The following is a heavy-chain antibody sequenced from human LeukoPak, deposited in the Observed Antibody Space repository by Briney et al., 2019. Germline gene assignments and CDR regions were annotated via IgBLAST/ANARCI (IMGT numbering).Heavy chain of an antibody. D-gene: IGHD2-15*01. CDR3: AREQSQVVFDI. Sequence: SETLSLTCTVSGGSISSYYWSWIRQPPGKGLEWIGYIYYSGSTNYNPSLKSRVTISVDTSKNQFSLKLSSVTAADTAVYYCAREQSQVVFDIWGQGTMVTVSS. J-gene: IGHJ3*02. CDR1: GGSISSYY. CDR2: IYYSGST. V-gene: IGHV4-59*01.